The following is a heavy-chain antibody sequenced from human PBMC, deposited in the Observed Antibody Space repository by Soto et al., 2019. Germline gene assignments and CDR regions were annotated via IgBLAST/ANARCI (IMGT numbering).Heavy chain of an antibody. Sequence: QVQLVQSGAEVKKPGSSVNVSCKASGGTFSSYAISWVRQAPGQGLEWMGGIIPIFGTANYGKKFQGRVTITADESTSTAYMDMRSLRSEDTAVYYCARDRGYSRSSGSPEKFGSDLWGQGTMVTVSS. D-gene: IGHD6-6*01. CDR1: GGTFSSYA. V-gene: IGHV1-69*01. CDR2: IIPIFGTA. CDR3: ARDRGYSRSSGSPEKFGSDL. J-gene: IGHJ3*01.